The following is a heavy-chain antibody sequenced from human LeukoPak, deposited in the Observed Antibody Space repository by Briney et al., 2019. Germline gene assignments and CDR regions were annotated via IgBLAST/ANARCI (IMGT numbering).Heavy chain of an antibody. V-gene: IGHV3-7*01. CDR3: ARDASLYCAGDTCYWAFDH. D-gene: IGHD2-21*02. CDR1: GFTFTNYW. CDR2: IKHDESKT. J-gene: IGHJ4*02. Sequence: GGSLRLSCAASGFTFTNYWVSWVRQAPGKGPEWVANIKHDESKTYYDDSVKGRFTISRDNAKNSLFLQMNSLRAEDTAVYYCARDASLYCAGDTCYWAFDHWGQGTLVTLSS.